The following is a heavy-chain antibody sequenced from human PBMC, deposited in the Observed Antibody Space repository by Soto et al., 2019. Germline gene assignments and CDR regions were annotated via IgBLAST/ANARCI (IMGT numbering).Heavy chain of an antibody. D-gene: IGHD6-19*01. CDR2: INHSGST. CDR1: GGSFSCYY. Sequence: PSETLSLTCAVYGGSFSCYYWIWIRQPPGKGLEWIGEINHSGSTNYSPSLKSRVTISVDTSKNQFSLKLSSVTAADTAVYYCAYGSGWYGDYWGQGTLVTVPS. CDR3: AYGSGWYGDY. V-gene: IGHV4-34*01. J-gene: IGHJ4*02.